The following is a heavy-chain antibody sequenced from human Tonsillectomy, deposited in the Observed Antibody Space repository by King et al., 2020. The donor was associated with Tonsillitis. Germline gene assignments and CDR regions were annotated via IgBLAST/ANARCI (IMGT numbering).Heavy chain of an antibody. CDR3: ARDLQF. CDR2: ISYDGSNK. D-gene: IGHD5-24*01. CDR1: GFTFSSYA. J-gene: IGHJ4*02. Sequence: VQLVESGGGVVQPGRSLRLSCAASGFTFSSYAMNWVRQAPGKGLEWVAVISYDGSNKYYADSVKGRFTISRDNSKNTLYLQMNSLRAEDTAVYYCARDLQFWGQGTLVTVSS. V-gene: IGHV3-30*04.